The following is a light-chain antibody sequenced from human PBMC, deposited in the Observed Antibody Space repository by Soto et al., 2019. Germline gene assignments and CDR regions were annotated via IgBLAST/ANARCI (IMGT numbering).Light chain of an antibody. CDR1: QSVSSTY. CDR2: GAS. Sequence: EIVLTQSPGTLSLSPGEGATLSCRASQSVSSTYLAWYQQKPGQAPRPLIYGASSRATGIPDRFSGSGSGTDFSLIIGRLEPEDFAVYICQQYGASPWTLGQGTRWIS. V-gene: IGKV3-20*01. CDR3: QQYGASPWT. J-gene: IGKJ1*01.